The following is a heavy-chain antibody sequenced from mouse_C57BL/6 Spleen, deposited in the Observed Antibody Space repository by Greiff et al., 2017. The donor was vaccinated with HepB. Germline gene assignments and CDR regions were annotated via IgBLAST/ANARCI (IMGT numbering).Heavy chain of an antibody. D-gene: IGHD2-5*01. V-gene: IGHV1-80*01. CDR3: ARSGYYSNPYYAMDY. Sequence: QVQLQQSGAELVKPGASVKISCKASGYAFSSYWMNWVKQRPGKGLEWIGQIYPGDGDTNYNGKFKGKATLTADKSSSTAYMQLSSLTSEDSAVYFCARSGYYSNPYYAMDYWGQGTSVTVSS. J-gene: IGHJ4*01. CDR1: GYAFSSYW. CDR2: IYPGDGDT.